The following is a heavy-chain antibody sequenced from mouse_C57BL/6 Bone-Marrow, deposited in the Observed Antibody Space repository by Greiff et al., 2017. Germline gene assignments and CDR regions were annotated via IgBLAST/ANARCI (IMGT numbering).Heavy chain of an antibody. J-gene: IGHJ4*01. V-gene: IGHV1-81*01. Sequence: VQLQQSGAELARPGASVKLSCKASGYTFTSYGISWVKQRTGQGLEWIGEIYPRSGNTYYNEKFKGKATLTADKSSSTAYMGLRSLTSEDSAVYFCAFYGPYAMDYWGKGTSVTVSS. CDR3: AFYGPYAMDY. CDR2: IYPRSGNT. D-gene: IGHD1-1*01. CDR1: GYTFTSYG.